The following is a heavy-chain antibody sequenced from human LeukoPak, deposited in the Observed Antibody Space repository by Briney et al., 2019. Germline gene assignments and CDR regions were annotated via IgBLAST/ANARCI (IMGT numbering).Heavy chain of an antibody. V-gene: IGHV1-2*02. Sequence: EASVKVSCKASGYTFTGYYMHWVRQAPGQGLEWMGWINPNSGGTNYARKFQGRVTMTRDTSISTAYMELSRLRSDDTAVYYCARGGVYYDSSGYYQGLGYWGQGTTITVSS. D-gene: IGHD3-22*01. CDR2: INPNSGGT. CDR1: GYTFTGYY. J-gene: IGHJ6*02. CDR3: ARGGVYYDSSGYYQGLGY.